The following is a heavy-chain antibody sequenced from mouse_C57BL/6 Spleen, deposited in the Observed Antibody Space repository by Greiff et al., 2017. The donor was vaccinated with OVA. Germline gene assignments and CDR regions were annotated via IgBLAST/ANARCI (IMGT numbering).Heavy chain of an antibody. CDR2: IDPSDSYT. CDR3: ARKGLRLSYYAMDY. Sequence: QVQLQQPGAELVKPGASVKLSCKASGYTFTSYWMQWVKQRPGQGLEWIGEIDPSDSYTNSNQQFKGKATLTVDTSSRTAYIQLSILTSEDSAVAYSARKGLRLSYYAMDYWGQGTSVTVSS. CDR1: GYTFTSYW. D-gene: IGHD2-4*01. V-gene: IGHV1-50*01. J-gene: IGHJ4*01.